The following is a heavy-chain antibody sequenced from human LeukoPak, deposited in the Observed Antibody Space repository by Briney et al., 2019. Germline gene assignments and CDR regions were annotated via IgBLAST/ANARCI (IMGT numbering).Heavy chain of an antibody. Sequence: SETLSLTCSVSADSINSIYCWGWIRQPPGKGLEWIGYIYYSGSAKYNPSLKSRVTISVDTSKNQFSLKVTSVTAADTAVYYCARENGSGTFDYWGQGTLVTVSS. CDR2: IYYSGSA. J-gene: IGHJ4*02. V-gene: IGHV4-59*01. CDR3: ARENGSGTFDY. CDR1: ADSINSIYC. D-gene: IGHD3-10*01.